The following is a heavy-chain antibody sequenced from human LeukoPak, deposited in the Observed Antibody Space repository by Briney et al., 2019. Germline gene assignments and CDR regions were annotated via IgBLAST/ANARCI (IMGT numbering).Heavy chain of an antibody. J-gene: IGHJ4*02. Sequence: SETLSLTCTVSGYSISSGYYWGWIRQPPGKGLEWIGRISTSGSPNYNPSLKSRVTMSVDTSNNQFSLKLTSVTAADTAIYYCARVHRRGFGEIFIDYWGQGTLVTVFS. D-gene: IGHD3-10*01. CDR2: ISTSGSP. CDR3: ARVHRRGFGEIFIDY. V-gene: IGHV4-38-2*02. CDR1: GYSISSGYY.